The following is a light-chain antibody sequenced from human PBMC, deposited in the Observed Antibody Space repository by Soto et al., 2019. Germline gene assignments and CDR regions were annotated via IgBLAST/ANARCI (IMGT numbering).Light chain of an antibody. CDR2: KAS. J-gene: IGKJ1*01. V-gene: IGKV1-5*03. CDR3: QQYNSYSPT. Sequence: DIQMTQSPSPLSASVGDRVTISCPASQSISVWLAWYQQKAGKAPNLLIYKASRLESGVPSRFSGSGSETEFTLTISGLQPGDSATYYCQQYNSYSPTFGQGTKVDIK. CDR1: QSISVW.